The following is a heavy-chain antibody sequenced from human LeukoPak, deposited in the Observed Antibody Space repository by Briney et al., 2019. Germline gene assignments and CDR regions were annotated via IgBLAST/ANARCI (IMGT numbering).Heavy chain of an antibody. J-gene: IGHJ4*02. V-gene: IGHV3-30-3*01. D-gene: IGHD3-10*01. Sequence: GGSLRLSCAASGFTFSSYAMHWVRQAPGKGLEWVAVISYDGSNKYYADSVKGRFTISRDNSKNTLYLQMNSLRAEDTAVYYCARGLDYGSGSSYTSLIDYWGQGTLVTVSS. CDR1: GFTFSSYA. CDR3: ARGLDYGSGSSYTSLIDY. CDR2: ISYDGSNK.